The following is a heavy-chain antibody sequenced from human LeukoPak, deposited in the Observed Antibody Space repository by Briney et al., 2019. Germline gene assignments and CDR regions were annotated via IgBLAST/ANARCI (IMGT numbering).Heavy chain of an antibody. Sequence: PSETLSLTCTVSGGSISSGGYYGSWIRQHPGKGLEWIGYIYYSGSTYYNPSLKSRVTISGDRSKNQFSLKLSSVTAADTAVYYCARHSSGSGGAFQYWGQGTPVTVSS. CDR1: GGSISSGGYY. V-gene: IGHV4-31*03. CDR3: ARHSSGSGGAFQY. J-gene: IGHJ4*02. D-gene: IGHD6-19*01. CDR2: IYYSGST.